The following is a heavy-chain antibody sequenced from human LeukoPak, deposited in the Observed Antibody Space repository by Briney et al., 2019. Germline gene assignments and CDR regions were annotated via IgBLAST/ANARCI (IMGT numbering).Heavy chain of an antibody. J-gene: IGHJ5*02. CDR3: ARDTPTYYYGSGRPENWFDP. V-gene: IGHV1-69*06. CDR1: GGTFSSYA. Sequence: ASVKVSCKASGGTFSSYAISWVRQAPGQGLEWMGGIIPIFGTANSAQKLQGRVTITADKSTSTAYMELSSLRSEDTAVYYCARDTPTYYYGSGRPENWFDPWGQGTLVTVSS. CDR2: IIPIFGTA. D-gene: IGHD3-10*01.